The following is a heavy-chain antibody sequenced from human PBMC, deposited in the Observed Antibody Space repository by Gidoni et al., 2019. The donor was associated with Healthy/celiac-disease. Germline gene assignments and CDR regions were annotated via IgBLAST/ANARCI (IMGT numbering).Heavy chain of an antibody. CDR3: ASSVRDSKIVVDFY. D-gene: IGHD3-22*01. V-gene: IGHV3-48*01. CDR2: ISSSSSTI. J-gene: IGHJ4*02. CDR1: GFPFSSYS. Sequence: EVQLVESGGGLVQPGGSLRLSCSASGFPFSSYSMNWVRQAPGKGLEWVSYISSSSSTIYYADSVKGRFTISRDNAKNSLYLQMNSLRAEDTAVYYCASSVRDSKIVVDFYWGQGTLVTVSS.